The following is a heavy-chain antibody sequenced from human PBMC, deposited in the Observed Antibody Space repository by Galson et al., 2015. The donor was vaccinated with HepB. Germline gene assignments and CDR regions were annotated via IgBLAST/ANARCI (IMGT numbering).Heavy chain of an antibody. Sequence: SLRLSCAASGFTFSNAWMNWVRQAPGKGLEWVGRIKSKTDGGTTDYAAPVKGRFTISRDDSKNTLYLQMNSLKTEDTAVYYCTYTTMIVVTIWGGGGAFDIWGQATMVTVSS. D-gene: IGHD3-22*01. J-gene: IGHJ3*02. V-gene: IGHV3-15*07. CDR2: IKSKTDGGTT. CDR1: GFTFSNAW. CDR3: TYTTMIVVTIWGGGGAFDI.